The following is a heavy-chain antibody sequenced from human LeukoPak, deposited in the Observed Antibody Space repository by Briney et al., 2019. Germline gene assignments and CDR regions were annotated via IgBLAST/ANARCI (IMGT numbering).Heavy chain of an antibody. CDR3: ARGRRITMVRGVRGFDY. Sequence: SETLSLTCTVSGGSISSSSYYWGWIRQPPGKGLEWIGSIYYSGSTYYNPSLKSRVTISVDTSKNQFSLKLSSVTAADTAVYYCARGRRITMVRGVRGFDYWGQGTLVTVSS. V-gene: IGHV4-39*07. CDR2: IYYSGST. CDR1: GGSISSSSYY. D-gene: IGHD3-10*01. J-gene: IGHJ4*02.